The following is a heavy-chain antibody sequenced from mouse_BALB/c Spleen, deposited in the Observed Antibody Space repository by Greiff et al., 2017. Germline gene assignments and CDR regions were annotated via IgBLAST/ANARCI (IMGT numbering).Heavy chain of an antibody. D-gene: IGHD1-2*01. J-gene: IGHJ2*01. Sequence: VQLQQPGAELVKPGASVKLSCKASGYTFTSYWMHWVKQRPGQGLEWIGEINPSNGRTNYNEKFKSKATLTVDKSSSTAYMQLSSLTSEDSAVYYCARRLRLLDYWGQGTTLTVSS. V-gene: IGHV1S81*02. CDR2: INPSNGRT. CDR1: GYTFTSYW. CDR3: ARRLRLLDY.